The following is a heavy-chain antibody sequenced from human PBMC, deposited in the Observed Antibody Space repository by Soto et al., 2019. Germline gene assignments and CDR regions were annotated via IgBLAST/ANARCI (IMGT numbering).Heavy chain of an antibody. CDR3: SRDQVVPVAIYYYGMDV. J-gene: IGHJ6*02. Sequence: GGSLRLSCTASGFTFGDYAMSWVRQAPGKGLEWVGFIRSKAYGGTTEYAASVKGRFTISRDDSKSIAYLQMNSLKTEDTAVYYCSRDQVVPVAIYYYGMDVSGQGTTVTVSS. V-gene: IGHV3-49*04. D-gene: IGHD2-2*01. CDR2: IRSKAYGGTT. CDR1: GFTFGDYA.